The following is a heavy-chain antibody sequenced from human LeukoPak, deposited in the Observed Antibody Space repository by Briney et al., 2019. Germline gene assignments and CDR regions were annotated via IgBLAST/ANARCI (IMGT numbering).Heavy chain of an antibody. CDR2: INTNTGNP. CDR1: GDTFSNHP. J-gene: IGHJ4*02. D-gene: IGHD3-10*01. V-gene: IGHV7-4-1*01. Sequence: ASVKVSCKASGDTFSNHPINWVRQAPGQGLEWMGWINTNTGNPTYARDFRGRFVLSVDTSVNTAYLEISGLKTEDTAVYYCARSSRGVIGLLDYWGQGALVAVSS. CDR3: ARSSRGVIGLLDY.